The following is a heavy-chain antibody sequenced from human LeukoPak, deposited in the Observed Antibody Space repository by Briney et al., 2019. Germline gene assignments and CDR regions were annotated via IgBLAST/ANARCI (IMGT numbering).Heavy chain of an antibody. CDR3: AKPYCSGGSCYVVSAYYFDY. CDR2: IRVTDNT. CDR1: GFTFSNYA. D-gene: IGHD2-15*01. V-gene: IGHV3-23*01. Sequence: PGGSLRLSCAASGFTFSNYAMNWVRQAPGKGLEWVSGIRVTDNTYYADSVKGRFTISRDNSENTLYLQMSGLRAEDTAVYYCAKPYCSGGSCYVVSAYYFDYWGQGTLVTVSS. J-gene: IGHJ4*02.